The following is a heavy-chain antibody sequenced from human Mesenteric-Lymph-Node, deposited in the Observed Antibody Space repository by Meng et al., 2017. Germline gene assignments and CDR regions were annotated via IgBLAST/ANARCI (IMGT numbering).Heavy chain of an antibody. D-gene: IGHD5-24*01. J-gene: IGHJ2*01. Sequence: GESLKISCRGSGYIFSNYWIGWVRQMPGKGLEWMGIIYPGDSDTRYSPSFQGQVTISADKSISTAYLQWSSLKASDTAMYYCARHGDGYPTPYWYFDLWGRGTLVTVSS. CDR1: GYIFSNYW. V-gene: IGHV5-51*01. CDR3: ARHGDGYPTPYWYFDL. CDR2: IYPGDSDT.